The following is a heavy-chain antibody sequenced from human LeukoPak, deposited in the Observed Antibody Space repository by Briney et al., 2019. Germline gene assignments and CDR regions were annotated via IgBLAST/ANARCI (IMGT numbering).Heavy chain of an antibody. J-gene: IGHJ4*02. CDR1: GFIFSSHG. Sequence: GGSLRLSCVASGFIFSSHGMSWVRQAPGKGLEWVSTVTSRSATHYTDSVKGRFITSRDSSKNTLFLQMNSLRAEDTALYYCAKSLTIFGPFDYWGQGTLVTVSS. V-gene: IGHV3-23*01. CDR3: AKSLTIFGPFDY. D-gene: IGHD3-3*01. CDR2: VTSRSAT.